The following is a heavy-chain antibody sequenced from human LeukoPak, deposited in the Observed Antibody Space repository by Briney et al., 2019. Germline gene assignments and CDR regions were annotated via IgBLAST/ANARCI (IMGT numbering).Heavy chain of an antibody. J-gene: IGHJ2*01. CDR2: IYPGDSDT. Sequence: GESLKISCKGSGYSFTSYWIGWVRQMPGKGLEWMGIIYPGDSDTRYSPSFQGQVTISADKSISTAYLQWSSLKASDTAMYYCARRHEYCSDGSCYSPYWYFDLWGRGTLVTVSS. D-gene: IGHD2-15*01. V-gene: IGHV5-51*01. CDR1: GYSFTSYW. CDR3: ARRHEYCSDGSCYSPYWYFDL.